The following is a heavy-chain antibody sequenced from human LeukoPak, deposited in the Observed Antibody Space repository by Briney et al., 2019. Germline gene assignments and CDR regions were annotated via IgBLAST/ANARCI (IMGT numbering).Heavy chain of an antibody. J-gene: IGHJ6*03. Sequence: PSETLSLTCAVYGGSFSGYYWSWIRQPPGKGLEWIGEINHSGSTNYNPSLKSRVTISVDTSKNQFSLKLRSLTAADRAMYYCARREPHGDYGGKIRYYYYMDVWGKGTTITISS. CDR2: INHSGST. D-gene: IGHD4-23*01. V-gene: IGHV4-34*01. CDR1: GGSFSGYY. CDR3: ARREPHGDYGGKIRYYYYMDV.